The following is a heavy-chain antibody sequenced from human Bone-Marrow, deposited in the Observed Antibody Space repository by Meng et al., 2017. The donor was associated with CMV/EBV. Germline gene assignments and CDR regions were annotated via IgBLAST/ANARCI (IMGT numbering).Heavy chain of an antibody. D-gene: IGHD6-6*01. J-gene: IGHJ5*01. V-gene: IGHV1-2*02. CDR1: GYTFTGYY. Sequence: ASVKVSCKASGYTFTGYYMHWVRQAPGQGLEWMGWVHPRGGSNLAQKFQGRVTMTTDTSITTAYMELRSLKFDDTAIYFCAKRGYSSSSWFDSWGQGTLVTVSS. CDR3: AKRGYSSSSWFDS. CDR2: VHPRGGS.